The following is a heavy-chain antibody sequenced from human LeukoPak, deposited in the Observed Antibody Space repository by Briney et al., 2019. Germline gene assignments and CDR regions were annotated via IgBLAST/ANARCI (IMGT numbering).Heavy chain of an antibody. Sequence: SGGSLRLSCAASGFTFSSYAMHWVRQAPGEGLEWVAVLWYDGSNKYYADSVKGRFTISRDNSKNTLYLQMNSLRVEDTAVYYCSRGIDGYDSIVDYWGQGTLVTVSS. CDR3: SRGIDGYDSIVDY. CDR2: LWYDGSNK. J-gene: IGHJ4*02. D-gene: IGHD5-24*01. V-gene: IGHV3-33*01. CDR1: GFTFSSYA.